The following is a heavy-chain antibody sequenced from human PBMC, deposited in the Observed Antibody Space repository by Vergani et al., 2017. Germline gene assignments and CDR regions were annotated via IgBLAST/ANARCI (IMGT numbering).Heavy chain of an antibody. CDR2: IYYSGST. Sequence: QVQLQESGPGLVKPSETLSLTCTVSGGSISSYYWSWIRQPPGKGLEWNGYIYYSGSTNYNPSLKSRVTISVDTSKNQFSLKLSSVTAADTAVYYCARGATMGSDYWGQGTLVTVSS. CDR1: GGSISSYY. J-gene: IGHJ4*02. V-gene: IGHV4-59*01. D-gene: IGHD3-3*01. CDR3: ARGATMGSDY.